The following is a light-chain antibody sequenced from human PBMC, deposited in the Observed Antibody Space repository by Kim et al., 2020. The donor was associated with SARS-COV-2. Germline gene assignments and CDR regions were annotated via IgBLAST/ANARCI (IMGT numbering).Light chain of an antibody. CDR1: KDINTL. J-gene: IGKJ2*01. CDR2: KAY. CDR3: QHYSRYPYT. V-gene: IGKV1-5*03. Sequence: SASVGDRVTVTCRASKDINTLLAWYQQKPGKAPKLVIFKAYYLDAWVPSRLSASGSGTGFTLTISSLQPEDFATYYCQHYSRYPYTFCQGTKLEI.